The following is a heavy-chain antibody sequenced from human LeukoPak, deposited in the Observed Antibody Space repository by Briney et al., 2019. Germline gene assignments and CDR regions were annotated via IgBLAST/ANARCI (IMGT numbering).Heavy chain of an antibody. CDR1: GGSISSYY. CDR2: IYTSGST. J-gene: IGHJ5*02. D-gene: IGHD3-10*01. Sequence: SETLSLTCTVSGGSISSYYWSWIRQPAGKGLEWIGRIYTSGSTNYNPSLKSRVTMSVDTSKNQFSLKLSSVTAADTAVYYCARDRITMVRGVIPFDPWGQGTLVTLSS. CDR3: ARDRITMVRGVIPFDP. V-gene: IGHV4-4*07.